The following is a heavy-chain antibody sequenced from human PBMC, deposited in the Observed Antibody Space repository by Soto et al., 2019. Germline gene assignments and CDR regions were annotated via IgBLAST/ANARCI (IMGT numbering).Heavy chain of an antibody. J-gene: IGHJ4*02. D-gene: IGHD6-19*01. CDR2: ISGSGGST. CDR1: GFTFSSYA. Sequence: EVQLLESGGGLVQPGGSLRLSCAASGFTFSSYAMSWVRQAPGKGLEWVSAISGSGGSTYYADSVKGRFTISRDNSKNALYLQMNSLRAEDTAVYYCAKQHGSGWYHAIDYWGQGTLVTVSS. CDR3: AKQHGSGWYHAIDY. V-gene: IGHV3-23*01.